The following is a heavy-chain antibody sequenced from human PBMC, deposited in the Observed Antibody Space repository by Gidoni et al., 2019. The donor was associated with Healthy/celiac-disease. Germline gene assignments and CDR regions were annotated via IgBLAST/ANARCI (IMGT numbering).Heavy chain of an antibody. Sequence: QVQLVQSGAEVKKPGASVKVSCKASGYTFTSYGISWVRQAPGQGLEWMGWISAYNGNTNYAQKLQGRVTMTTDTSTSTAYMELRSLRSDDTAVYYCARDRVEGYDFWSGYYTRGSYYYYGMDVWGQGTTVTVSS. CDR3: ARDRVEGYDFWSGYYTRGSYYYYGMDV. V-gene: IGHV1-18*01. CDR1: GYTFTSYG. D-gene: IGHD3-3*01. J-gene: IGHJ6*02. CDR2: ISAYNGNT.